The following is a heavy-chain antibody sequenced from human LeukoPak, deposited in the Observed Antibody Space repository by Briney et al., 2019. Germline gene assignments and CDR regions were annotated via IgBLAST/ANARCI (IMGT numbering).Heavy chain of an antibody. D-gene: IGHD3-10*01. V-gene: IGHV3-48*03. CDR2: ISSSGRTK. CDR1: GFSFSSYE. CDR3: ARDRGLFDY. Sequence: GGSLRLSCAAPGFSFSSYEMNWVRQAPGKGLEWVSYISSSGRTKYYTDSVKGRFTISRDNAKNSLYLQMNSLRAEDTAVYYCARDRGLFDYWGQGTLVTVSS. J-gene: IGHJ4*02.